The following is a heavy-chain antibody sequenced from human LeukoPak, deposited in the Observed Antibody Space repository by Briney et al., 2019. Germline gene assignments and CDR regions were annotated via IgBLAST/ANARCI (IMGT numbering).Heavy chain of an antibody. J-gene: IGHJ6*03. V-gene: IGHV4-59*01. CDR2: IYYSGST. D-gene: IGHD3-10*01. CDR3: ARGYGSGTFYYYYYMDV. CDR1: GGSISSYY. Sequence: SETLSLTCTVSGGSISSYYWSWIRQPPGKELEWIGYIYYSGSTNYNPSLKSRVTISVDTSKNQFSLKLSSVTAADTAVYYCARGYGSGTFYYYYYMDVWGKGTTVTISS.